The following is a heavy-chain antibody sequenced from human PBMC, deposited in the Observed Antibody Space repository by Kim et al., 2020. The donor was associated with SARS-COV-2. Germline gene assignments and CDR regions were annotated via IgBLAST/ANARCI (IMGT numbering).Heavy chain of an antibody. Sequence: SETLSLTCTVSGGSISSGGYYWSWIRQHPGKGLEWIGYIYYSGSTYYNPSLKSRVTISVDTSKNQFSLKLSSVTDADTAVYYCARAAPRFMITFGGVIPRSYFDYWGQGTLVTVSS. V-gene: IGHV4-31*03. CDR1: GGSISSGGYY. D-gene: IGHD3-16*02. CDR2: IYYSGST. CDR3: ARAAPRFMITFGGVIPRSYFDY. J-gene: IGHJ4*02.